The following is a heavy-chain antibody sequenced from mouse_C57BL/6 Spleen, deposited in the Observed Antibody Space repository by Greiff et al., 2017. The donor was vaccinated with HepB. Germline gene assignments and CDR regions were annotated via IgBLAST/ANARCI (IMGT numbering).Heavy chain of an antibody. Sequence: EVQGVESGGGLVQPGGSLKLSCAASGFTFSDYGMAWVRQAPRKGPEWVAFISNLAYSIYYADTVTGRFTISRENAKNTLYLEMSSLRSEDTAMYYCARPDSSGYFAYWGQGTLVTVSA. CDR2: ISNLAYSI. CDR3: ARPDSSGYFAY. J-gene: IGHJ3*01. V-gene: IGHV5-15*01. CDR1: GFTFSDYG. D-gene: IGHD3-2*02.